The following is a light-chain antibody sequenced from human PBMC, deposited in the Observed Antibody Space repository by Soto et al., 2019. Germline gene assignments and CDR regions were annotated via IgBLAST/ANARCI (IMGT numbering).Light chain of an antibody. CDR1: QDISNY. CDR3: QQIKNYPRAT. CDR2: AAS. Sequence: DIQLTQSPPFLPASLGDTVTITCRASQDISNYLAWFQQRPGEAPKLLIFAASTLQGGVPSRFSGSGSGTEVTLTISSLQHEDFATYFCQQIKNYPRATFGQGTRLEIK. J-gene: IGKJ2*01. V-gene: IGKV1-9*01.